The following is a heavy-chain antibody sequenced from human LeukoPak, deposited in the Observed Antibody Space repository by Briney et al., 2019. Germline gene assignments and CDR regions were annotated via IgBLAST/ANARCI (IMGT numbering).Heavy chain of an antibody. D-gene: IGHD4-23*01. CDR3: ARDMRSHDGPGGYYYYYMDV. V-gene: IGHV4-4*07. CDR1: GDSMSDSY. CDR2: IYASGST. J-gene: IGHJ6*03. Sequence: SETLSLTCTVSGDSMSDSYWSWIRQPAGQGLEWIGRIYASGSTNYNLSLKSRITLSVDTSSSQFSLTRSSVTAADSAVYHCARDMRSHDGPGGYYYYYMDVWGKGTTVTVSS.